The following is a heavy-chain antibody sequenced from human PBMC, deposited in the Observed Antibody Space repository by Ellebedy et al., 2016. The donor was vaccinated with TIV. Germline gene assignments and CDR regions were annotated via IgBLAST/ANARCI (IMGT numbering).Heavy chain of an antibody. J-gene: IGHJ4*02. CDR3: ARDSGYSSGWGDY. Sequence: GESLKISXAASGFTFSSYSMNWVRQAPGKGLEWVSSISSSSSYIYYADSVKGRFTISRDNAKNSLYLQMNSLRAEDTAVYYCARDSGYSSGWGDYWGQGTLVTVSS. V-gene: IGHV3-21*01. CDR1: GFTFSSYS. D-gene: IGHD6-19*01. CDR2: ISSSSSYI.